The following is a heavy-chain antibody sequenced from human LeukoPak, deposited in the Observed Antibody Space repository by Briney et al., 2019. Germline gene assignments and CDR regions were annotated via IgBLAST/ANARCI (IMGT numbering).Heavy chain of an antibody. CDR3: ARVTYGSGTYGAFDY. CDR1: GFTFSSYW. Sequence: PGGSLRLSCAASGFTFSSYWMHWVRQAPGKGLEWVAVISYDGSNKYYADSVKGRFTISRDNSKNTVYLKMNSLRAEDTAVYYCARVTYGSGTYGAFDYWGQGTLVTVSS. CDR2: ISYDGSNK. J-gene: IGHJ4*02. D-gene: IGHD3-10*01. V-gene: IGHV3-30*03.